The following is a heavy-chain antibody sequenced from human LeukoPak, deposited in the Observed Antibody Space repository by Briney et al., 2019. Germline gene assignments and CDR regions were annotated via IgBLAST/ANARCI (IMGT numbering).Heavy chain of an antibody. Sequence: PGGSLRLSCAASGFTFSSYGMHWVRQAPGKGLEGVAFIRYDGSNKYYADFVKGRFTISRDNSKNTLYLQMNSLRAEDTAVYYCAKVLGSTFGVDLHDYWGQGTLVTVSS. D-gene: IGHD3-3*01. CDR1: GFTFSSYG. CDR2: IRYDGSNK. CDR3: AKVLGSTFGVDLHDY. V-gene: IGHV3-30*02. J-gene: IGHJ4*02.